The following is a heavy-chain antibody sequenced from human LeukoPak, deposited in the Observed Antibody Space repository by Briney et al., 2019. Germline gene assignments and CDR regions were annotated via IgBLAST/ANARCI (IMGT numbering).Heavy chain of an antibody. CDR3: AXESXPPVTMVRGFKY. CDR1: GFTFSSYA. CDR2: ISGSGGST. J-gene: IGHJ4*02. D-gene: IGHD3-10*01. V-gene: IGHV3-23*01. Sequence: QPGGSLRLSCAAAGFTFSSYAMGWVRQAPGKGLEWVSVISGSGGSTYYADSVKGRFTISRDNSKNTLYLQMNSLRAEDTAVYYCAXESXPPVTMVRGFKYWGQGTLVTVSS.